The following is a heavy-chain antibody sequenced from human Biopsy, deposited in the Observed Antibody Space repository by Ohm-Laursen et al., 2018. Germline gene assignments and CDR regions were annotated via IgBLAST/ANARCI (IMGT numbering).Heavy chain of an antibody. CDR2: IFTRGST. V-gene: IGHV4-4*07. D-gene: IGHD3-22*01. Sequence: TLSLTCAVSGASISDYYCVWIRQPAGKGLEWIGLIFTRGSTTYNPSLRSRVTMSVDTSKNQFTLNLSSVTAADTAMYYCAKGYTDYSDSSGFSYYFCYWGQGTLVTVSS. J-gene: IGHJ4*02. CDR3: AKGYTDYSDSSGFSYYFCY. CDR1: GASISDYY.